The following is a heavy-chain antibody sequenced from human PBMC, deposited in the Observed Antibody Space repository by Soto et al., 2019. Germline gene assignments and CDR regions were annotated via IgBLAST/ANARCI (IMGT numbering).Heavy chain of an antibody. Sequence: SETLPVTCTVSGGSISSYYWSWIRQPPGKGLEWIGYIYYSGSTNYNPSLKSRVTISVDTSKNQFSLKLSSVTAADTAVYYCARMSPVGSGCEHHAFHYRGHGTRVT. D-gene: IGHD2-15*01. CDR3: ARMSPVGSGCEHHAFHY. CDR2: IYYSGST. CDR1: GGSISSYY. J-gene: IGHJ4*01. V-gene: IGHV4-59*01.